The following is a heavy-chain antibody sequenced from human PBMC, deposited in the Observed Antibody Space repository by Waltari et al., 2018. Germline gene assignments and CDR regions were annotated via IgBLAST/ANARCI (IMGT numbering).Heavy chain of an antibody. Sequence: EVQLLESGGGLVQPGGSLRLSCAASGFTFSSYAMSWVRQAPGTGLEWVSAISGSGGSTYYADSVKGRFTISRDNSKNTLYLQMNSLRAEDTAVYYCAKDGEVPAAEAYYYYYMDVWGKGTTVTISS. D-gene: IGHD2-2*01. V-gene: IGHV3-23*01. CDR3: AKDGEVPAAEAYYYYYMDV. CDR1: GFTFSSYA. J-gene: IGHJ6*03. CDR2: ISGSGGST.